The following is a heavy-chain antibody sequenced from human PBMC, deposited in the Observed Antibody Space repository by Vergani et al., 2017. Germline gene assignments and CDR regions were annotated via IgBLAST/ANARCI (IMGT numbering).Heavy chain of an antibody. J-gene: IGHJ4*02. CDR1: GYTFTSYY. Sequence: QVQLVKSGAEVKKPGASVKVSCKASGYTFTSYYMHWVRQAPGQGLEWMGIINPSGGSTSYAQKFQGRVTMTRDTSTSTVYMELSSLRSEDTAVYYCARLPLDYYDSSLTTEWGQGTLVTVSS. CDR2: INPSGGST. D-gene: IGHD3-22*01. V-gene: IGHV1-46*03. CDR3: ARLPLDYYDSSLTTE.